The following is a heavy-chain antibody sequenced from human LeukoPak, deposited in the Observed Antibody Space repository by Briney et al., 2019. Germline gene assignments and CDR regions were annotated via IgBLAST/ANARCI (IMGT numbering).Heavy chain of an antibody. CDR3: ARPGSSSWRGGFDY. J-gene: IGHJ4*02. D-gene: IGHD6-13*01. CDR2: INHSGST. V-gene: IGHV4-34*01. Sequence: PSETLSLTCAVYGGSFSGYYWSWIRQPPGKGLEWIGEINHSGSTNYNPSLKSRVTISVDASKNQFSLKLSSVTAADTAVYYCARPGSSSWRGGFDYWGQGTLVTVSS. CDR1: GGSFSGYY.